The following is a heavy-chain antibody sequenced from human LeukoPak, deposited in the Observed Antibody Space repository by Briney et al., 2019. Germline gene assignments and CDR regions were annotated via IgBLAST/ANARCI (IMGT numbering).Heavy chain of an antibody. D-gene: IGHD5-18*01. CDR3: TTVGFIYGYAVGQDD. V-gene: IGHV3-74*01. Sequence: GGSLSLSCVASGFTLSNYWMHWVRQAPGKGLVWVSRMNSDGCKAYAECMKGRFTISRDNAKNTMYLEMNSLRAEDTAVYYCTTVGFIYGYAVGQDDWGQGTLVTVSS. CDR1: GFTLSNYW. CDR2: MNSDGCK. J-gene: IGHJ4*02.